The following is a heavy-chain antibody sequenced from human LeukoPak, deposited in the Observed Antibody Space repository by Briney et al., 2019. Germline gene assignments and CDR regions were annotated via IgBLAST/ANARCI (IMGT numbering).Heavy chain of an antibody. J-gene: IGHJ5*02. CDR2: ISGDSGYT. CDR3: AKGRSGWHWFDP. D-gene: IGHD6-19*01. V-gene: IGHV3-43*02. CDR1: GFTFDDYA. Sequence: GGSLRLSCAASGFTFDDYAMHWVRQAPGKGLEWVSLISGDSGYTYYTDSVKGRFTISRDNRKNSLYLRMNSLRTEDTALYYCAKGRSGWHWFDPWGQGTLVTVSS.